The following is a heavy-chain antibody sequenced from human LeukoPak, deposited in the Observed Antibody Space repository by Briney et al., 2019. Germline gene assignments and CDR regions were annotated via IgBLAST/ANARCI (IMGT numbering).Heavy chain of an antibody. J-gene: IGHJ2*01. CDR2: IYYSGST. V-gene: IGHV4-39*01. CDR3: ARGVTLIVVVIHDWYFDL. D-gene: IGHD3-22*01. Sequence: PSETLSLTCTVSSGSISSSSYYWGWIRQPPGKGLEWIGSIYYSGSTSYNPSLKSRVTISVDTSKNQFSLKLSSVTAADTAVYYCARGVTLIVVVIHDWYFDLWGRGTVFTDSS. CDR1: SGSISSSSYY.